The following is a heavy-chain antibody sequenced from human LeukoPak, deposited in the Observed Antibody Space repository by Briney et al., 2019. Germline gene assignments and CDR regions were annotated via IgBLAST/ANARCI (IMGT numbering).Heavy chain of an antibody. Sequence: GGSLRLPCAASGFTFLTYAMSWVRQAPGKGLQWVSVIRDSGASTYYADSVKGRFTISRDNSKNTLYLQINSLRAEDTAVYYCAKAGRSGWYPGWPFDIWGQGTMVTVSS. J-gene: IGHJ3*02. V-gene: IGHV3-23*01. D-gene: IGHD6-19*01. CDR3: AKAGRSGWYPGWPFDI. CDR1: GFTFLTYA. CDR2: IRDSGAST.